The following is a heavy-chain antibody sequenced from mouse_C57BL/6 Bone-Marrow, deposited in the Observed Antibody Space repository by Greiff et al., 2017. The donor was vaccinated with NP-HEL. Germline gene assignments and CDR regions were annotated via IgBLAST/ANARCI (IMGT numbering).Heavy chain of an antibody. CDR2: ISNLAYSI. J-gene: IGHJ1*03. CDR3: EREGVREGDV. V-gene: IGHV5-15*01. CDR1: GFTFSDYG. Sequence: EVKLMESGGGLVQPGGSLKLSCAASGFTFSDYGMAWVRQAPRKGPEWVAFISNLAYSIYYADTVTGRFTISRENAKNTLYLEMRSLRSEDKEMNYGEREGVREGDVWGKGTEVTVSS. D-gene: IGHD2-5*01.